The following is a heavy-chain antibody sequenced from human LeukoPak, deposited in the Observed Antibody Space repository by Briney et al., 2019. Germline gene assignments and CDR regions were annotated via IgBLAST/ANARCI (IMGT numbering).Heavy chain of an antibody. J-gene: IGHJ4*02. CDR3: ARVGSSGSYSDY. CDR1: GFTFSSYS. V-gene: IGHV3-21*04. CDR2: ISSSSSYI. D-gene: IGHD1-26*01. Sequence: GGSLRLSCAASGFTFSSYSMNWVRQAPGKGLEWVSSISSSSSYIYYADSVKGRFTISRDNAKNSLYLQMNSLRAGDTAVYYCARVGSSGSYSDYWGQGTLVTVSS.